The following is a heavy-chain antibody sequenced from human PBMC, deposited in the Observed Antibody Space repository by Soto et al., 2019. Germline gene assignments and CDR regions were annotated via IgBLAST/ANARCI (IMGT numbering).Heavy chain of an antibody. J-gene: IGHJ5*02. D-gene: IGHD5-18*01. CDR2: INPNSGGT. V-gene: IGHV1-2*02. Sequence: QVQLVQSGAEVKKPGASVKVSCKASGYTFTGYYMHWVRQAPGQGLEWMGWINPNSGGTNYAQKFQGSVTMTRDTSISTAYMELSMLISDDTALYYCARPYSYGYNWFDPWGQGTLVTGSS. CDR3: ARPYSYGYNWFDP. CDR1: GYTFTGYY.